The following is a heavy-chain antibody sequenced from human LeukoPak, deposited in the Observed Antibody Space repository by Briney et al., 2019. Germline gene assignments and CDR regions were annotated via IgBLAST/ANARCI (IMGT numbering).Heavy chain of an antibody. J-gene: IGHJ5*02. D-gene: IGHD3-9*01. CDR1: GYTFTSYG. CDR2: ISAYNGNT. CDR3: ARGPEGFDWLPRVDP. Sequence: ASVKVSCKASGYTFTSYGISWVRQAPGQGLEWMGWISAYNGNTNYAQKLQGRVTMTTDTSTSTAYMELRSLRPDDTAVYYCARGPEGFDWLPRVDPWGQGTLVTVSS. V-gene: IGHV1-18*04.